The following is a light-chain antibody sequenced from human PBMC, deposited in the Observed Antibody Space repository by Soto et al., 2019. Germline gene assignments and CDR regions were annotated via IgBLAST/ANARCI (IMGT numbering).Light chain of an antibody. CDR1: QSISTY. CDR3: QQTFSPYVS. J-gene: IGKJ4*01. CDR2: RSS. V-gene: IGKV1-39*01. Sequence: DIQMTQSPSSLSVSIGDRVIITCRASQSISTYLNWYQYKPGKAPRLVIFRSSTLQSGVPSRFSGRGSGTDXTLTIXSXXXEDXXTYFCQQTFSPYVSFGXGXRVEI.